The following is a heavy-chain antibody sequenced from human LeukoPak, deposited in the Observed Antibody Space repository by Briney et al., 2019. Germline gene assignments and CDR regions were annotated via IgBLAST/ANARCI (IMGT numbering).Heavy chain of an antibody. CDR3: ARGAIGEMATKEGAFDI. J-gene: IGHJ3*02. V-gene: IGHV1-69*13. CDR2: IIPIFGTA. D-gene: IGHD5-24*01. Sequence: ASVKVSCKASGYTFTSYYMHWVRQAPGQGLEWMGGIIPIFGTANYAQKFQGRVTITADESTSTAYMELSSLRSEDTAVYYCARGAIGEMATKEGAFDIWGQGTMVTVSS. CDR1: GYTFTSYY.